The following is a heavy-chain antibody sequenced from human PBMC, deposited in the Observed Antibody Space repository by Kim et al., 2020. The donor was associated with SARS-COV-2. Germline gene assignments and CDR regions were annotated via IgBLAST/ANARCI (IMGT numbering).Heavy chain of an antibody. Sequence: GGSLRLSCAASGFTFSNSAMSWVRQAPGKGLEWVSAIRGSGGSTYYADSVKGRFTISRDNSKNTLYLQMNSLRADDTAVYYCAKSVPAATYNWFDPWGQGTLVTVSS. V-gene: IGHV3-23*01. CDR1: GFTFSNSA. J-gene: IGHJ5*02. D-gene: IGHD2-2*01. CDR3: AKSVPAATYNWFDP. CDR2: IRGSGGST.